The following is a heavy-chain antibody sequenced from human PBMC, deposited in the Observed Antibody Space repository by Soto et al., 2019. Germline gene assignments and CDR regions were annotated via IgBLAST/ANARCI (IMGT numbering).Heavy chain of an antibody. V-gene: IGHV4-4*02. CDR2: IYHSGST. CDR1: GDSISSSNW. Sequence: TSETLSLTCAVSGDSISSSNWWSWVRQPPGKGLEWIGEIYHSGSTNYNPSLKSRVTMSVDKSKNQFSLILSSVTAADTAVYYCARTSRIWSGYYYYYGMDVWGQGTTVTVSS. D-gene: IGHD3-3*01. CDR3: ARTSRIWSGYYYYYGMDV. J-gene: IGHJ6*02.